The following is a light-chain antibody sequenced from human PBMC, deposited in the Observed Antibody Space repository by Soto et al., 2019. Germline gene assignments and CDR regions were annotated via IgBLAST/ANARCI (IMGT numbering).Light chain of an antibody. CDR2: WAS. CDR1: QSVLYSSNNKND. Sequence: DIVMTQSPDSLAVSLGERATINCKSSQSVLYSSNNKNDLAWYQQKPGQPPKLLIYWASTRESGVPDRFSGSWSGTDFTLTISSLQAEGVAVYYCQQYYITPLTFGRGTKVDIK. CDR3: QQYYITPLT. J-gene: IGKJ3*01. V-gene: IGKV4-1*01.